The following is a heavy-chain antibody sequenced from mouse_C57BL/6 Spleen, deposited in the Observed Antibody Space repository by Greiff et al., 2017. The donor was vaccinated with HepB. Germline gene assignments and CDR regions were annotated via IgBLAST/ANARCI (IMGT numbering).Heavy chain of an antibody. Sequence: QVQLQQSGAELVRPGASVTLSCKASGYTFTDYEMHWVKQTPVHGLEWIGAIDPETGGTAYNQKFKGKAILTADKSSSTAYMELRSLTSEDSAVYYCTRRNYGSSYAAWLAYWGQGTLVTVSA. CDR1: GYTFTDYE. CDR2: IDPETGGT. CDR3: TRRNYGSSYAAWLAY. D-gene: IGHD1-1*01. V-gene: IGHV1-15*01. J-gene: IGHJ3*01.